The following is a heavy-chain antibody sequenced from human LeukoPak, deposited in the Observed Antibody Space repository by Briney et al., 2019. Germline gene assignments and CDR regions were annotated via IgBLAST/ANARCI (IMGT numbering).Heavy chain of an antibody. Sequence: SETLSLTCTVSGGSISSYYWSWIRQPPGKGLEWIGYIYYGGSTNYNPSLKSRVTISVDTSKNQFSLKLSSVTAADTAVYYCARGSIAARFDPWGQGTLVTVSS. CDR2: IYYGGST. CDR1: GGSISSYY. J-gene: IGHJ5*02. CDR3: ARGSIAARFDP. V-gene: IGHV4-59*01. D-gene: IGHD6-6*01.